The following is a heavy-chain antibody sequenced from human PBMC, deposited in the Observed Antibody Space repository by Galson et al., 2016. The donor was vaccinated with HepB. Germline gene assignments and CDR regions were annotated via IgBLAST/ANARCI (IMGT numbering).Heavy chain of an antibody. CDR3: ALAVVASATLDY. Sequence: SVKVSCKASGGTFSSYAINWVRQAPGQGLEWMGRVIPTPKYAQKFQARVTFSADESTTTAYMALRRLRSEDTAIYYCALAVVASATLDYWGQETLITVSS. D-gene: IGHD2-15*01. CDR1: GGTFSSYA. V-gene: IGHV1-69*11. J-gene: IGHJ4*02. CDR2: VIPTP.